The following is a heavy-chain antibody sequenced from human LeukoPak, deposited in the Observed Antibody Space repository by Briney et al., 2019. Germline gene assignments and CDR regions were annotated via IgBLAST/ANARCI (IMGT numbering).Heavy chain of an antibody. V-gene: IGHV3-66*02. D-gene: IGHD6-6*01. CDR2: IYSGGST. CDR1: GFTVSSNY. Sequence: PGGSLRLSCAASGFTVSSNYMSWVRQAPGKGLEWVSVIYSGGSTYYADSVKGRFTISRDNSKNTLYLQMNSLRAEDTAVYYCARGAAAARPGYMDVWGKGTTVTVSS. J-gene: IGHJ6*03. CDR3: ARGAAAARPGYMDV.